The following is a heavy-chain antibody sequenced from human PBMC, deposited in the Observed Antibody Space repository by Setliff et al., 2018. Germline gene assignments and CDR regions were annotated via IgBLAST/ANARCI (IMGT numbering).Heavy chain of an antibody. CDR3: AASRAYTGAVEEWFLPKTFDF. CDR2: IYHNGNT. J-gene: IGHJ4*02. V-gene: IGHV4-59*12. Sequence: SETLSLTCTVSGGSISPYFWSWIRQPPGKGLEWIGYIYHNGNTNFNPSLKSRVTMSVDTSKNQFSLKLSSVTAADAALYYCAASRAYTGAVEEWFLPKTFDFWGQGSPGTVS. D-gene: IGHD3-10*01. CDR1: GGSISPYF.